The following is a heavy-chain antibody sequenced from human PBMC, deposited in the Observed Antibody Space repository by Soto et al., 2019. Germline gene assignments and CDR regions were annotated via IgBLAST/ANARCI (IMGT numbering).Heavy chain of an antibody. D-gene: IGHD3-3*01. CDR1: GFTFSSYA. J-gene: IGHJ3*02. CDR3: AKPRGSITIFGVVLSDAFDI. V-gene: IGHV3-23*01. Sequence: PGGSLRLSCAASGFTFSSYAMSWVRQAPGKGLEWVSAISGSGGSTYYADSVKGRFTISRDNSKNTLYLQMNSLRAEDTAVYYCAKPRGSITIFGVVLSDAFDIWGQGTMVTVSS. CDR2: ISGSGGST.